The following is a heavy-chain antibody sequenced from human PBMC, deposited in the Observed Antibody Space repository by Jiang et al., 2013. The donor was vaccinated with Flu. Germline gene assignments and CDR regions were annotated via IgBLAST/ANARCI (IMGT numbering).Heavy chain of an antibody. Sequence: SGAEVKKPGSSVKVSCKVSGDTFSYSISWVRQAPGQGLEWMGGIIPIFGTTNYAQKFQARVTITADASTSTAYMELSSLRSNDTAVYYCARGEGLRVNTILTTWGQGTLVTVSS. J-gene: IGHJ4*02. V-gene: IGHV1-69*01. CDR1: GDTFSYS. CDR3: ARGEGLRVNTILTT. CDR2: IIPIFGTT. D-gene: IGHD3-3*01.